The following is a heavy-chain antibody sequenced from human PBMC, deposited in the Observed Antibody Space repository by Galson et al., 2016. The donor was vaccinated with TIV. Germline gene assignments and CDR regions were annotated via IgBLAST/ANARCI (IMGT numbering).Heavy chain of an antibody. CDR2: FSSTGAYV. J-gene: IGHJ4*02. CDR1: GFTFSSYT. CDR3: ARVRDGYNYYFDS. Sequence: SLRLSCAASGFTFSSYTMNWLRQVPGKGLEWVSSFSSTGAYVYYADSVKGRFTFSRDNAENSLYLQMNSLRAEDTAVYYCARVRDGYNYYFDSWGQGTRVTVSS. D-gene: IGHD5-24*01. V-gene: IGHV3-21*01.